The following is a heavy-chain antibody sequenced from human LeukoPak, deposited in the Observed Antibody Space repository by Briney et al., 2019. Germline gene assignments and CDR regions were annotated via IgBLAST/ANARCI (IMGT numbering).Heavy chain of an antibody. CDR1: GYSFTTYG. D-gene: IGHD3-10*01. Sequence: GASVKVSCKASGYSFTTYGISWVRQAPGQGLEWMGWISVYNGHTNYAQKLQGRVTMTTATSTSTAYMELRSLTSDDTAVYYCARNGSGSYGYWGQGTPVIVSS. CDR2: ISVYNGHT. J-gene: IGHJ4*02. CDR3: ARNGSGSYGY. V-gene: IGHV1-18*01.